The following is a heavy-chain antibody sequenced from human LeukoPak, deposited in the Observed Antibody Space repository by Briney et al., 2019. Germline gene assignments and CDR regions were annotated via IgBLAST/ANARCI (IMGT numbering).Heavy chain of an antibody. J-gene: IGHJ4*02. D-gene: IGHD4-17*01. V-gene: IGHV1-18*04. CDR2: ISAYNGNT. CDR1: GYTFTSYG. CDR3: ARDAFTVTTPNYFDY. Sequence: ASVKVSCKASGYTFTSYGISWVRQAPGQGLEWXXXISAYNGNTNYAQKLQGRVTMTTDTSTSTAYMELRSLRSDDTAVYYCARDAFTVTTPNYFDYWGQGTLVTVSS.